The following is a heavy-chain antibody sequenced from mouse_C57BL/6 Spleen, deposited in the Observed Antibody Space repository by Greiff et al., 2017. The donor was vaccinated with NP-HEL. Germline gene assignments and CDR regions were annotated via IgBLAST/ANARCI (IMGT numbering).Heavy chain of an antibody. V-gene: IGHV5-17*01. Sequence: EVQLMESGGGLVKPGGSLKLSCAASGFTFSDYGMHWVRQAPEKGLEWVAYISSGSSTIYYADTVKGRFTISRDNAKNTLFLQMTSLRSEDTAMYYCARRYSNYVTWFAYWGQGTLVTVSA. D-gene: IGHD2-5*01. CDR1: GFTFSDYG. CDR3: ARRYSNYVTWFAY. CDR2: ISSGSSTI. J-gene: IGHJ3*01.